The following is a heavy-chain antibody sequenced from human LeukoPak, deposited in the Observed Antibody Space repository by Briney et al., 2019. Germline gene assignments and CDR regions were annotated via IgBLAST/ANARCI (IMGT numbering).Heavy chain of an antibody. D-gene: IGHD5-12*01. CDR1: GFTFSSYA. CDR3: ARGQRGYSGYDHYYFDY. V-gene: IGHV3-64*01. CDR2: ISSNGGST. Sequence: GGSLRLSCAASGFTFSSYAMHWVRQAPGKGLEYVSVISSNGGSTYYANSVKGRFTISRDNSKNTLYLQMGSLRAEDMAVYYCARGQRGYSGYDHYYFDYWGQGTLVTVSS. J-gene: IGHJ4*02.